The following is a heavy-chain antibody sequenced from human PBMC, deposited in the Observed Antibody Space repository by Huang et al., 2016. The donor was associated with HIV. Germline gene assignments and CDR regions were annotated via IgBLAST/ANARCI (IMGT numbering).Heavy chain of an antibody. Sequence: KKPGSSVKVSCKASGGTFSSYVISWVRQAPGQGLEWMGGITPIFDKTNYAQKFQGRVTIIADESTRTAYMEMSSLRPEDTATYYCATGPRGSGSFNWGQGTLVTVSS. CDR1: GGTFSSYV. J-gene: IGHJ4*02. V-gene: IGHV1-69*01. CDR2: ITPIFDKT. D-gene: IGHD1-26*01. CDR3: ATGPRGSGSFN.